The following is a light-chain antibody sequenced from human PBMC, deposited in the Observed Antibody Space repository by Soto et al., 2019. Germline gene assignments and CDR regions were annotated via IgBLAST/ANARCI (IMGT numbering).Light chain of an antibody. J-gene: IGKJ4*01. CDR1: QSVGSK. V-gene: IGKV3-15*01. CDR3: QQYNNWPPLS. CDR2: DAF. Sequence: EVVMTQSPATLSVSPGERATLSCRASQSVGSKLAWYQQKPGQAPRLLIFDAFTRATGIPARFSGSGSGTECTLFISSLQSEDFAVYYCQQYNNWPPLSFGGGTKGEI.